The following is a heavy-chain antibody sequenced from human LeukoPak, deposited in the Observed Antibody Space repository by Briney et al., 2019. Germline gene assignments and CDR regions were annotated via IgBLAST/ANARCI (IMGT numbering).Heavy chain of an antibody. J-gene: IGHJ5*02. CDR3: ARGPFAGLLWDLLNWFDP. Sequence: SETLSLTCAVYGGPFSGYYWSWIRQPPGKGLEWIGEINHSGSTNYNPSLKSRVTISVDTSKNQFSLKLSSVTAADTAVYYCARGPFAGLLWDLLNWFDPWGQGTLVTVSS. CDR2: INHSGST. D-gene: IGHD3-10*01. V-gene: IGHV4-34*01. CDR1: GGPFSGYY.